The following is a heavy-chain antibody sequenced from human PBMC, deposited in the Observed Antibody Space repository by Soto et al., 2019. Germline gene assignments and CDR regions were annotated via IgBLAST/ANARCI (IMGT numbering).Heavy chain of an antibody. D-gene: IGHD2-8*01. J-gene: IGHJ2*01. CDR2: FYSDGNT. CDR1: GFSVSSSY. V-gene: IGHV3-66*01. CDR3: ARDMYFYWYFDL. Sequence: EVQLVESGGGLVQPGGSLRLSCAASGFSVSSSYMGWVRQAPGKGLEWVSSFYSDGNTYYADSVRGRFTISTDNSKDTLYLQMNNLRVDDTAMYYCARDMYFYWYFDLWGRGTLVTVSS.